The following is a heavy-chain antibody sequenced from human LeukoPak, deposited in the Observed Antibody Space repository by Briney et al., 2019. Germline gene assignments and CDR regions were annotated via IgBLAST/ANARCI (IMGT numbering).Heavy chain of an antibody. D-gene: IGHD3-10*01. Sequence: GGSLRLSCAVSGLSITTYDIDWVRQAPGKGLEWVADISSDGNNEYYADSVKGRFVISRDISKNSVYLQMNSLTTEDTALYYCVRGGPGLGVWGQGTKVTVSS. V-gene: IGHV3-30*03. CDR1: GLSITTYD. J-gene: IGHJ6*02. CDR2: ISSDGNNE. CDR3: VRGGPGLGV.